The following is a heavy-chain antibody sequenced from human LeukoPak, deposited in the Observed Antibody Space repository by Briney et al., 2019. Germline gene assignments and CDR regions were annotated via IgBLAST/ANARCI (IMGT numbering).Heavy chain of an antibody. CDR3: ARQGPLTTAVTTRTNPFDY. Sequence: PSETLSLTCTVSGGSISSSYWSWIRQPPGKGLEWIGYIYYSGSTNYNPSLKSRVTISVGTSKNQFSLKLNSVTAADTAVYYCARQGPLTTAVTTRTNPFDYWGQGTLVTVSS. CDR1: GGSISSSY. J-gene: IGHJ4*02. D-gene: IGHD4-11*01. CDR2: IYYSGST. V-gene: IGHV4-59*08.